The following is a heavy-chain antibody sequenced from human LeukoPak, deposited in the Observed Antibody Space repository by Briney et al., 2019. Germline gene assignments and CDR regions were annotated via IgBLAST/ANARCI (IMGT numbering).Heavy chain of an antibody. V-gene: IGHV3-23*01. D-gene: IGHD6-19*01. Sequence: GGSLRLSCAASGFTFSSYAMSWVRQAPGKGLEWVSAISGSGGSTYYADSVKGRLTISRDNSKNTLYLQMNSLRAEDTAVYYCAKDQWLVSTAFFQHWGQGTLVTVSS. CDR3: AKDQWLVSTAFFQH. CDR2: ISGSGGST. CDR1: GFTFSSYA. J-gene: IGHJ1*01.